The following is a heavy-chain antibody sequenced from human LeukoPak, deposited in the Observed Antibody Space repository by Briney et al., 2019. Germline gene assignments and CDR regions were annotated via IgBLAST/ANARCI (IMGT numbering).Heavy chain of an antibody. D-gene: IGHD2-2*01. CDR3: TTLGAYCSSTSCYLYYYYMDV. Sequence: PGGSLRLSCAASGFTFSKAWMSWVRQASGKGLEWVGRIRSKANSYATAYAASVKGRFTISRDDSKNTAYLQMNSLKTEDTAVYYCTTLGAYCSSTSCYLYYYYMDVWGKGTTVTVSS. V-gene: IGHV3-73*01. J-gene: IGHJ6*03. CDR2: IRSKANSYAT. CDR1: GFTFSKAW.